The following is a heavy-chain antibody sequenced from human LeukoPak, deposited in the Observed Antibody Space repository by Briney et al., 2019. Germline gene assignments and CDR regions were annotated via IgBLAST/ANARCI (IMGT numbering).Heavy chain of an antibody. D-gene: IGHD1-1*01. CDR1: GFPFIEYS. CDR2: IGIDSGNT. Sequence: GRSLRLSCTASGFPFIEYSMNWVRQVPGKGLEWISYIGIDSGNTKYADSVRGRFTISADEAKNSLYLQMNSLRVEDTAVYYCARDHNYAFDNWGQGTLVSVAS. V-gene: IGHV3-48*01. J-gene: IGHJ4*02. CDR3: ARDHNYAFDN.